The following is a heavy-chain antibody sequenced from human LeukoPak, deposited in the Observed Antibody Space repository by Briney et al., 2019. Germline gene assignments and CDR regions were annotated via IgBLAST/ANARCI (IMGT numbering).Heavy chain of an antibody. CDR2: IYYSGST. V-gene: IGHV4-39*07. CDR3: ARVRKWLDCFDY. J-gene: IGHJ4*02. CDR1: GGSISSSSYY. D-gene: IGHD5-12*01. Sequence: PSETLSLTCTVSGGSISSSSYYWGWIRQPPGKGLEWIGSIYYSGSTNYNPSLKSRVTISVDTSKNQFSLKLSSVTAADTAVYYCARVRKWLDCFDYWGQGTLVTVSS.